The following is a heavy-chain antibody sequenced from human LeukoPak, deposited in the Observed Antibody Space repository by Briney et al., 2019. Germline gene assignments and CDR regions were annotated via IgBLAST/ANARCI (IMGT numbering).Heavy chain of an antibody. V-gene: IGHV1-69*05. D-gene: IGHD2-21*02. CDR2: IIPIFGTA. Sequence: SVKVSFTASGGTFSSYAISWVRQAPGQGLEWMGGIIPIFGTANYAQKFQGRVTITTDESTSTAYMELSSLRSEDTAVYYCARALAYCGGDCYTYYYYYYMDVWGKGTTVTVSS. CDR1: GGTFSSYA. CDR3: ARALAYCGGDCYTYYYYYYMDV. J-gene: IGHJ6*03.